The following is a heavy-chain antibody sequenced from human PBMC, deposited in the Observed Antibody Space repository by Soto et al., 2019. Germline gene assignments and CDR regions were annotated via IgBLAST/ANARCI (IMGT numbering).Heavy chain of an antibody. CDR2: IRYDGSDE. J-gene: IGHJ4*02. Sequence: QVQLVESGGGVVQPGGSLRLSCAASASIFKGRGMHWVRQAPGKGLEWVAIIRYDGSDEHYGDSVKGRFTISRDNSKNMLYLQMNSLRAEDTAVYYCARDGVGATTFFGFLDYWGQGTLVTVSS. CDR3: ARDGVGATTFFGFLDY. D-gene: IGHD1-26*01. CDR1: ASIFKGRG. V-gene: IGHV3-33*08.